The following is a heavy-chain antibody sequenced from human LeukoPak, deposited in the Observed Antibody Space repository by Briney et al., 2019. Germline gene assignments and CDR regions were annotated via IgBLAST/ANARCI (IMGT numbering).Heavy chain of an antibody. J-gene: IGHJ4*02. V-gene: IGHV3-64D*06. D-gene: IGHD3-10*01. Sequence: GGSLRLSCSASGFTFSSYAMHWVRQAPGKGLEYVSAISSNGGSTYYADSVKGRFTISRDNSKNTLYLQMSSLRAEDTAVYYCVKAHPYMGSGELYSDYWGQGTLVTVSS. CDR2: ISSNGGST. CDR3: VKAHPYMGSGELYSDY. CDR1: GFTFSSYA.